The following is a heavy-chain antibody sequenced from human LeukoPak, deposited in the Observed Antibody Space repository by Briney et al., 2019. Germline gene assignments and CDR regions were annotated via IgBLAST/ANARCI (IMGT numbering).Heavy chain of an antibody. V-gene: IGHV1-69*04. D-gene: IGHD2-15*01. J-gene: IGHJ4*02. CDR1: GGTFSSYA. CDR2: IIPILGIA. CDR3: AKDSLVAARGYYFDY. Sequence: ASVKVSCKASGGTFSSYAISWVRQAPGQGLEWMGRIIPILGIANYAQKFQGRVTITADKSTSTAYMELSSLRSEDTAVYYCAKDSLVAARGYYFDYWGQGTLVTVSS.